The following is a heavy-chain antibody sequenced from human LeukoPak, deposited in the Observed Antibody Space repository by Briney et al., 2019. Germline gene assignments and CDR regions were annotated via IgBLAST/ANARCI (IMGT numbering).Heavy chain of an antibody. CDR3: AKDPDY. CDR1: GFTFSSYG. CDR2: ISYDGSNK. V-gene: IGHV3-30*18. Sequence: PGGSLRLSCAASGFTFSSYGMHWVRQAPGKGLEWVAVISYDGSNKYYADSVKGRFTISRDNSKNTLYLQMNSLRAEGTAVYYCAKDPDYWGQGTLVTASS. J-gene: IGHJ4*02.